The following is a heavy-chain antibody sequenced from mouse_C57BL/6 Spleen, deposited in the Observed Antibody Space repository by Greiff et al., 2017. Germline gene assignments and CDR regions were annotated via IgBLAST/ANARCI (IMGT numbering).Heavy chain of an antibody. D-gene: IGHD2-5*01. CDR1: GYAFSSSW. CDR3: ARRYSNPYYAMDY. V-gene: IGHV1-82*01. CDR2: IYPGDGVT. J-gene: IGHJ4*01. Sequence: QVQLQQSGPELVKPGASVKISCKASGYAFSSSWMNWVKQRPGKGLEWIGRIYPGDGVTNYNGKFTGKATLTTDKSSSTAYMQLSSLTSEDSAVYFCARRYSNPYYAMDYWGQGTSVTVSS.